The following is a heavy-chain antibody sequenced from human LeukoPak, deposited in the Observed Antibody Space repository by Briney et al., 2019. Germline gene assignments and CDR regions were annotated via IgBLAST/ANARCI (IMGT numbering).Heavy chain of an antibody. J-gene: IGHJ6*03. V-gene: IGHV3-30-3*01. Sequence: GGSLRLFCAASGFTFSSYAMHWVRQAPGKGLEWVAVISYDGSNKYYADSVKGRFTISRDNSKNTLYLQMNSLRAEDTAVYYCASIYHPTYYMDVWGKGTTVTVSS. D-gene: IGHD5-12*01. CDR3: ASIYHPTYYMDV. CDR2: ISYDGSNK. CDR1: GFTFSSYA.